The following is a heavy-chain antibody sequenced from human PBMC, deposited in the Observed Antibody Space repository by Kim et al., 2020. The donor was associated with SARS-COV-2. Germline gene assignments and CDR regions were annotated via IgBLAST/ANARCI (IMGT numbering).Heavy chain of an antibody. V-gene: IGHV3-30*18. Sequence: GGSLRLSCAASGFTFSSYGMHWVRQAPGKGLEWVAVISYDGSNKYYADSVKGRFTISRDNSKNTLYLQMNSLRAEDTAVYYCAKDTGDWGQGTLGTVSS. CDR2: ISYDGSNK. CDR3: AKDTGD. CDR1: GFTFSSYG. J-gene: IGHJ4*02. D-gene: IGHD4-17*01.